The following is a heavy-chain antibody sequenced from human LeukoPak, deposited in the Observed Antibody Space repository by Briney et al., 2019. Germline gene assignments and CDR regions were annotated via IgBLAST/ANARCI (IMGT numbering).Heavy chain of an antibody. CDR2: IYSGGST. CDR3: AKDLTGSTDFDC. Sequence: GGSLRLSCAASGFTVSSNYMSWVRQAPGKGLEWVSVIYSGGSTYYADSVKGRFTISRDNSKNTLYLQMISLRTEDTAMYYCAKDLTGSTDFDCWGQGTPVAVSS. D-gene: IGHD4-11*01. J-gene: IGHJ4*02. CDR1: GFTVSSNY. V-gene: IGHV3-66*01.